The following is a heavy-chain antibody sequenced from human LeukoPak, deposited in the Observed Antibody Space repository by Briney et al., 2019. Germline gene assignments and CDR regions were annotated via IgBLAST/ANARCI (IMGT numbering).Heavy chain of an antibody. CDR2: INPNSGGT. D-gene: IGHD4-23*01. J-gene: IGHJ3*02. V-gene: IGHV1-2*04. CDR3: ARAGIYGGNPLDAFDI. CDR1: GYTFTGYY. Sequence: ASVKVSCKASGYTFTGYYMHWVRQAPGQGLEWMGWINPNSGGTNYARKFQGWVTMTRDTSISTAYMELSRLRSDDTAVYYCARAGIYGGNPLDAFDIWGQGTMVTVSS.